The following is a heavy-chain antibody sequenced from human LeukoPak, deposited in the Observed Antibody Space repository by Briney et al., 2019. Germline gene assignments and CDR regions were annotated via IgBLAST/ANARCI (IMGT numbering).Heavy chain of an antibody. V-gene: IGHV4-34*01. CDR3: ARGMASLLWWSYYFDY. CDR1: GGSFSGYY. CDR2: INHSGST. J-gene: IGHJ4*02. Sequence: PSETLSLTCAVYGGSFSGYYWSWIRQPPGKGLEWIGEINHSGSTNYNPSLKSRVTISVDTSKNQFSLKLSSVTAADTAVYYCARGMASLLWWSYYFDYWGRGTLVTVPS. D-gene: IGHD2-21*01.